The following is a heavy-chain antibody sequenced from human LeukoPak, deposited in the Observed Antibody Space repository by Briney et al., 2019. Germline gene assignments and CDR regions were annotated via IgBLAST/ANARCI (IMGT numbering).Heavy chain of an antibody. J-gene: IGHJ5*02. CDR3: ARDGRFLESFNGWFDP. CDR1: GFTFSSYS. D-gene: IGHD3-3*01. CDR2: ISSSSSYI. V-gene: IGHV3-21*04. Sequence: GGSLRLSCAASGFTFSSYSMNWVRQAPGKGLEWVSSISSSSSYIYYADSVKGRFTISRDNAKNSLYLQMNSLRAEDTAVYYCARDGRFLESFNGWFDPWGQGTLVTVSS.